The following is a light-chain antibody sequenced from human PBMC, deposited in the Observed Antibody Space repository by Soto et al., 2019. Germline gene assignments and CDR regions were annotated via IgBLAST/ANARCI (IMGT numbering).Light chain of an antibody. CDR3: KSYAGRNTWV. CDR2: EVS. V-gene: IGLV2-8*01. Sequence: QSALTQPPSASGSPGQSVTISCTGTSSDVGGYNYVSWYQQHPGKAPKLMIYEVSNRPSGVPDRFSGSKSDNTASLTVSGLRAEDEADYYCKSYAGRNTWVFGGGTKLTVL. J-gene: IGLJ3*02. CDR1: SSDVGGYNY.